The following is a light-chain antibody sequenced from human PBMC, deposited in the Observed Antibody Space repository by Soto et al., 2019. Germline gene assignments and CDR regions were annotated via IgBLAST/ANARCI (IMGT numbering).Light chain of an antibody. J-gene: IGLJ2*01. Sequence: QSALTQPASVSGSPGQSITIPCTGTSSDVGAYNYVSWYQHHPGKAPKVIIHDDTYRPSGVPDRFSGSKSGNTASLTISGLQAEDEADYYCRSYAITTNVIFGGGTKLTVL. CDR3: RSYAITTNVI. V-gene: IGLV2-14*03. CDR1: SSDVGAYNY. CDR2: DDT.